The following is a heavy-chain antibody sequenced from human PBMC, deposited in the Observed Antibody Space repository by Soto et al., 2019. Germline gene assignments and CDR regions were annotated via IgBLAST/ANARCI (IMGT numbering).Heavy chain of an antibody. CDR3: VLVKYRDRSGSHT. J-gene: IGHJ5*02. CDR2: ISDDSNKK. Sequence: PGGSLRLSCAASGFSFRSYVIHWVRQAPGKGLEWVALISDDSNKKYHADSVKGRFTISRDSSRNRLYLQMNSLRTEDTAVYYCVLVKYRDRSGSHTCGQGTLVTVSS. D-gene: IGHD3-22*01. V-gene: IGHV3-30*04. CDR1: GFSFRSYV.